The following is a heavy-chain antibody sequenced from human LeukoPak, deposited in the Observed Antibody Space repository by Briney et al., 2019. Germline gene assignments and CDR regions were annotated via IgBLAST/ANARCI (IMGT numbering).Heavy chain of an antibody. CDR2: IYNSGST. V-gene: IGHV4-59*12. CDR1: GGSIYSYY. D-gene: IGHD3-3*01. CDR3: ARDRRPDYDFWSGYSYFDY. Sequence: SETLSLTCTVSGGSIYSYYWSWIRQPPGKGLEGIGYIYNSGSTNYNPSLKSRVTMSVDTSKNQFSLKLSSVTAADTAVYYCARDRRPDYDFWSGYSYFDYRGQGTLVTVSS. J-gene: IGHJ4*02.